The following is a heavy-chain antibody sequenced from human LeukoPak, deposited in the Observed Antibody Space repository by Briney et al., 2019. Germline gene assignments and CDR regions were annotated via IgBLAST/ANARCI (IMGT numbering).Heavy chain of an antibody. CDR2: IGAYNANT. V-gene: IGHV1-18*01. CDR1: GYTFTNYV. D-gene: IGHD6-13*01. CDR3: ARDAGSSWGNYYYYMDV. Sequence: GASVKVSCKASGYTFTNYVISWVRQAPGQGLEWMGWIGAYNANTNYAQNLQGRVTMTTETSTSTAYMELRSLRSDDTAVYYCARDAGSSWGNYYYYMDVWGEGTTVTVSS. J-gene: IGHJ6*03.